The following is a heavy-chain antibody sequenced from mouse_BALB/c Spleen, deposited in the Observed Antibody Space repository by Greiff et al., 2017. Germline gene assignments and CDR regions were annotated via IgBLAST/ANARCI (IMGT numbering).Heavy chain of an antibody. CDR3: TRQFAY. V-gene: IGHV6-6*02. D-gene: IGHD2-12*01. Sequence: EVKLEESGGGLVQPGGSMKLSCVASGFTFSSYWMSWVRQSPEKGLEWVAEIRLKSDNYATHYAESVKGKFTISRDDSKSRLYLQMNSLRAEDTGIYYCTRQFAYWGQGTLVTVSA. CDR1: GFTFSSYW. CDR2: IRLKSDNYAT. J-gene: IGHJ3*01.